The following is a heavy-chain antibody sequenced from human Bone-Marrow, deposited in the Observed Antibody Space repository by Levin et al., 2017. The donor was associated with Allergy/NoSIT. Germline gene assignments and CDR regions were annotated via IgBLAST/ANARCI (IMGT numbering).Heavy chain of an antibody. CDR2: IKEDGSEK. V-gene: IGHV3-7*01. CDR3: ARDLNAFDI. Sequence: GESLKISCAASGFTFSSYWMSWVRQAPGKGLEWVANIKEDGSEKYYVDSVKGRFTISRDNGKNSLYLQMNSLRAEDTAVYYCARDLNAFDIWGQGTMVTVSS. J-gene: IGHJ3*02. CDR1: GFTFSSYW.